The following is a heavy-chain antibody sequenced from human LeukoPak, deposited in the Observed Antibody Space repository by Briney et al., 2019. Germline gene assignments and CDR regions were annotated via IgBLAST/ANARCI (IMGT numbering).Heavy chain of an antibody. CDR1: GLTSSSYA. J-gene: IGHJ4*02. D-gene: IGHD6-19*01. CDR3: ARQSGRSGWYNDY. Sequence: SGGSLRLSCAATGLTSSSYAMTWVRQAPGKGLEWVSAIGSDGKTYYADSVKGRFTISRDNSKNTLYLQMNSLRAEDTAVYHCARQSGRSGWYNDYWGQGALVAVSS. CDR2: IGSDGKT. V-gene: IGHV3-23*01.